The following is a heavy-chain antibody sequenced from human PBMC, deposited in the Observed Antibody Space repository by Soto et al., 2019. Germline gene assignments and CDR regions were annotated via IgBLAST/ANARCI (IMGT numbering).Heavy chain of an antibody. CDR2: ISYSGRT. CDR1: GGSFSGYY. CDR3: ANSIVGPNPRVFRY. D-gene: IGHD1-26*01. Sequence: SETLSLTCAVYGGSFSGYYWSWILQPPGTGLEWIGAISYSGRTTYNPSRKSRVTMSVDTSKKQVSLTLRSVTASDTAMYYRANSIVGPNPRVFRYWRQGIQVTVSS. J-gene: IGHJ4*02. V-gene: IGHV4-34*01.